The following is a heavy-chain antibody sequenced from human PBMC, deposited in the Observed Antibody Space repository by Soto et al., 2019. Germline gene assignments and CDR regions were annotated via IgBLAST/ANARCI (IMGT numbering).Heavy chain of an antibody. CDR2: ISGSGGST. Sequence: GGSLRLSCAASGFTFSSYAMSWVRQAPGKGLEWVSAISGSGGSTYYADSVKGRFTISRDNSKNTLYLQMNSLRAEDTAVYYCAKAVVVPAAHFLGIFAYWGQGTLVTVSP. V-gene: IGHV3-23*01. CDR1: GFTFSSYA. D-gene: IGHD2-2*01. J-gene: IGHJ4*02. CDR3: AKAVVVPAAHFLGIFAY.